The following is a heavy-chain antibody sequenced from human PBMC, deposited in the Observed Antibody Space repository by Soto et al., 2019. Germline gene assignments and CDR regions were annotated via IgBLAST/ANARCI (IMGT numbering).Heavy chain of an antibody. J-gene: IGHJ6*02. CDR3: AKGIVVLAPADDEIIYYYNPRDV. D-gene: IGHD2-15*01. Sequence: QVQLVESGGGLVKPGGSLRLSCAASGFNFRDYYMTWIRQAPGKGLEWVAYISSSSRHTNYADSVKGRFTISRDNAKNSQGLQTNSLRDEDTALYYCAKGIVVLAPADDEIIYYYNPRDVWGQGTTVGVSS. CDR1: GFNFRDYY. V-gene: IGHV3-11*06. CDR2: ISSSSRHT.